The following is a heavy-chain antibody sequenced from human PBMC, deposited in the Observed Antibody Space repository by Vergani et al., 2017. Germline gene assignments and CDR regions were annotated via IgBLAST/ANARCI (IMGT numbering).Heavy chain of an antibody. CDR2: ISWNSGSI. D-gene: IGHD3-10*01. Sequence: EVQLVESGGGLVQPGRSLRLSCAASGFTFDDYAMHWVRQAPGKGLEWVSGISWNSGSIGYADSVKGRFTISRDNAKNSLYLQMNSLRAEDTALYYCAKGEGYDSGSHYYYGMDVWGQGTTVTVSS. CDR3: AKGEGYDSGSHYYYGMDV. V-gene: IGHV3-9*01. CDR1: GFTFDDYA. J-gene: IGHJ6*02.